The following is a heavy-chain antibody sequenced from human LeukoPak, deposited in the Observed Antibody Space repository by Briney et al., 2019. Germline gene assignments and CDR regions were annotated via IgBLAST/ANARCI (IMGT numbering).Heavy chain of an antibody. CDR1: GFTFSSYA. CDR3: ARDYTYIVVVPAAIGY. J-gene: IGHJ4*02. D-gene: IGHD2-2*02. V-gene: IGHV3-30-3*01. CDR2: ISYDGSNK. Sequence: GGSLRLSCAASGFTFSSYAMHWVRQAPGKGLEWVAVISYDGSNKYYADSVKGRFTISRDNSKNTLYLQMNSLRAEDTAVYYCARDYTYIVVVPAAIGYWGQGTLVTVSS.